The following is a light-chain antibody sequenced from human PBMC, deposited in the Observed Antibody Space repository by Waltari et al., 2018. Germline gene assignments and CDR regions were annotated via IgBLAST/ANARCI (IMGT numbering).Light chain of an antibody. CDR1: QGINSY. CDR2: YAS. V-gene: IGKV1-16*01. CDR3: QQYNSAPLT. J-gene: IGKJ4*01. Sequence: DIQMTQSPSSLSASVGDTVTITCRASQGINSYLVWYQQKPGKAPKPLIYYASHLEGGVPSRFSGSGSGTEFTLTISSLQPEDFATYYCQQYNSAPLTFGGGTKVEIK.